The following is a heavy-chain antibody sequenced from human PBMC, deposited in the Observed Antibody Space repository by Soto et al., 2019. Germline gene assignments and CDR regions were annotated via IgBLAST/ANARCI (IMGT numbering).Heavy chain of an antibody. Sequence: PSETLSLTCAVSGGSISSGGYSWSWIRQPPGKGLEWIGYIYHSGSTYYNPSLKSRVTISVDRSKNQFSLKLSSVTAADTAVYYCAGTLLPRGYYFDYWGQGTLVTVSS. CDR3: AGTLLPRGYYFDY. CDR1: GGSISSGGYS. CDR2: IYHSGST. V-gene: IGHV4-30-2*01. D-gene: IGHD3-22*01. J-gene: IGHJ4*02.